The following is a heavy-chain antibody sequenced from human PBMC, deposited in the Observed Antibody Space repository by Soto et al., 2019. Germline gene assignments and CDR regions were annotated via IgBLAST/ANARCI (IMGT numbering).Heavy chain of an antibody. Sequence: SETLSLTCTVSGGSISSYYWSWIRQPPGKGLEWIGYIYYSGSTNYNPSLKSRVTISVDTSKNQFSLKLSSVTAADTAVYYCARQGGGYYDFWSNVHNWFDPWGQGTLVTVSS. CDR2: IYYSGST. CDR3: ARQGGGYYDFWSNVHNWFDP. V-gene: IGHV4-59*08. J-gene: IGHJ5*02. CDR1: GGSISSYY. D-gene: IGHD3-3*01.